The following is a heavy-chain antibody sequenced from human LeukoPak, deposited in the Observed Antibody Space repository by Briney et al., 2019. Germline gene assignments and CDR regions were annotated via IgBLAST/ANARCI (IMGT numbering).Heavy chain of an antibody. CDR2: INHSGST. Sequence: SETLSLTCAVYGWSFSGYYWSWIRQPPGKGLEWIGEINHSGSTNYNPSLKSRVTISVDTSKNQFSLKLSSVTAADTAVYYCARVQPLGSGWYHPLTGYFDYWGQGTLVTVSS. D-gene: IGHD6-19*01. V-gene: IGHV4-34*01. CDR3: ARVQPLGSGWYHPLTGYFDY. J-gene: IGHJ4*02. CDR1: GWSFSGYY.